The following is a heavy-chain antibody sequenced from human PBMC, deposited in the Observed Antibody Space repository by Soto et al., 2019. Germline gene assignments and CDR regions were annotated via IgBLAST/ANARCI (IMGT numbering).Heavy chain of an antibody. V-gene: IGHV3-23*01. CDR1: GFTFSNYA. D-gene: IGHD2-15*01. J-gene: IGHJ4*02. CDR3: AKSPLGYCSGGSCYPLHYFDY. CDR2: VGGSGYST. Sequence: EVQLLDSGGGLVQPGGSLRLSCAASGFTFSNYAMSWVRQAPGKGLEWVSGVGGSGYSTYYADSVKGRFTISRDNSKDTLYLQMNSLRAEDTAVYYCAKSPLGYCSGGSCYPLHYFDYWGQGTLVTVSS.